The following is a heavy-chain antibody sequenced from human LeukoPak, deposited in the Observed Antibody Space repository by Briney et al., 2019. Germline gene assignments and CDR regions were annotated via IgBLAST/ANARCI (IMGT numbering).Heavy chain of an antibody. D-gene: IGHD2-2*01. Sequence: ASAKVSCKASGYTFTGYYMHWVRQAPGQGLEWMGWINPNSGGTNYAQKFQGRVTMTRDTSISTAYMELSRLRSDDTAVYYCAGGSDIVVVPAGNWFDPWGQGTLVTVSS. CDR1: GYTFTGYY. J-gene: IGHJ5*02. CDR2: INPNSGGT. CDR3: AGGSDIVVVPAGNWFDP. V-gene: IGHV1-2*02.